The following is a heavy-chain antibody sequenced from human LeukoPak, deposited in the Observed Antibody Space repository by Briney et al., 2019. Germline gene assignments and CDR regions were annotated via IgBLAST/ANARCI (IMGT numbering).Heavy chain of an antibody. V-gene: IGHV4-34*01. Sequence: SETLSLTCAVYGGSFSGYYWSWIRQPPGKGLEWIGEINHSGSTNYNPSLKSRVTISVDTSKNQFSLKLSSVTAADTAVYYCAIGRLVATTFDYWRQGTLVTVSS. J-gene: IGHJ4*02. CDR3: AIGRLVATTFDY. CDR1: GGSFSGYY. CDR2: INHSGST. D-gene: IGHD5-12*01.